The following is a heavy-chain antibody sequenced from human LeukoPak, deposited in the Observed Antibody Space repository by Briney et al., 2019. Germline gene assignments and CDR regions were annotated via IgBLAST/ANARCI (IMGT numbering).Heavy chain of an antibody. V-gene: IGHV3-30-3*01. D-gene: IGHD4-17*01. J-gene: IGHJ4*02. Sequence: GGSLGLSCAASGFTFSSYAMHWVRQAPGKGLEWVAVISYDGSNKYYADSVKGRFTISRDNSKNTLYLQMNSLRAEDTAVYYCARATVTTLDYWGQGTLVTVSS. CDR2: ISYDGSNK. CDR1: GFTFSSYA. CDR3: ARATVTTLDY.